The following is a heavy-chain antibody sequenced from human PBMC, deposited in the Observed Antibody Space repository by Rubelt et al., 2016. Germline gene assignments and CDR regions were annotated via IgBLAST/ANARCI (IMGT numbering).Heavy chain of an antibody. CDR1: GFTFSDHY. CDR3: TRLAEDILTGYPSYGMDV. CDR2: TRNKANGYST. V-gene: IGHV3-72*01. D-gene: IGHD3-9*01. J-gene: IGHJ6*02. Sequence: GGGLVQPGGSLRLSCAASGFTFSDHYMDWVRQAPGKGLEWVGRTRNKANGYSTEYAAPVKGRFTISRDDSKNSLYLQMNSLKTEDTAVYYCTRLAEDILTGYPSYGMDVWGQGTTVTVSS.